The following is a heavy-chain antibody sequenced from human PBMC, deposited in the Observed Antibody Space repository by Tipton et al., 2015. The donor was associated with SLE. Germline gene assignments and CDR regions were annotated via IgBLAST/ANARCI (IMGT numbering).Heavy chain of an antibody. CDR2: ISGSGGST. D-gene: IGHD6-19*01. CDR3: ALGYSSGWSFDY. J-gene: IGHJ4*02. Sequence: SLRLSCAASGFTFSSHAMSWVRQAPGKGLEWVSAISGSGGSTYYADSVKGRFTISRDNSKNTLYLQMNSLRAEDTAVYYCALGYSSGWSFDYWGQGTLVTVSS. CDR1: GFTFSSHA. V-gene: IGHV3-23*01.